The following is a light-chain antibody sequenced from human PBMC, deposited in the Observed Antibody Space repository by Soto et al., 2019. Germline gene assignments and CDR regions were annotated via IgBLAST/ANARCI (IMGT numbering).Light chain of an antibody. CDR2: DVS. Sequence: QSALTQPASVSGSPGQSITISCTGTSSDVGAYNYVSWYQQHPGEAPKVMIYDVSNRPSGVSNRFSGSKSGNTASLTISGLQAEDEADYYCSSYTSSSTDVFGTGTKVTVL. J-gene: IGLJ1*01. V-gene: IGLV2-14*01. CDR1: SSDVGAYNY. CDR3: SSYTSSSTDV.